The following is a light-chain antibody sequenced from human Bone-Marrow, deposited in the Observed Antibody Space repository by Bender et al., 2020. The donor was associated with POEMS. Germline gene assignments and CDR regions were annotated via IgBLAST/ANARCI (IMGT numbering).Light chain of an antibody. Sequence: QSVLTQFPSVSGSLGQSVTISCTGASSDVGGHYRVSWYQQPPGTAPKLMIYDVTNRPSGVPDRFSGSKSGTSASLAITGLQSDDEAIYFCVAWDASLNGWVFGGGTKLTVL. CDR2: DVT. V-gene: IGLV2-18*01. CDR3: VAWDASLNGWV. CDR1: SSDVGGHYR. J-gene: IGLJ3*02.